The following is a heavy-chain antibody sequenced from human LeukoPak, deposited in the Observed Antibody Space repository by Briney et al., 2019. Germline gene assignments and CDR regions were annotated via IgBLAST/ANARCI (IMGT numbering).Heavy chain of an antibody. J-gene: IGHJ4*02. Sequence: ASVKVSCKASGYTFTSYDINWVRQATGQGLEWMGWINPNSGNTDYAQKFQGRVTMTRNTSISTAYMELSSLRSEDTAVYDCARKPPILRYFESLGHYWGQGTLVTVSS. D-gene: IGHD3-9*01. CDR2: INPNSGNT. CDR3: ARKPPILRYFESLGHY. V-gene: IGHV1-8*01. CDR1: GYTFTSYD.